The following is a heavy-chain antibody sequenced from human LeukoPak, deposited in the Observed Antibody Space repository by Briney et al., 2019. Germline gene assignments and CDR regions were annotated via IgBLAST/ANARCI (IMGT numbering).Heavy chain of an antibody. CDR1: GFTFDDYA. CDR3: ARDPGILSYDY. CDR2: ISWNSGSI. Sequence: PGGSLRLSCAASGFTFDDYAMHWVRQAPGKGLEWVSGISWNSGSIGYADSVKGRFTISRDNAKNSLYLQMNSLRAEDTAVYYCARDPGILSYDYWGQGTLVTVSS. V-gene: IGHV3-9*01. D-gene: IGHD2-15*01. J-gene: IGHJ4*02.